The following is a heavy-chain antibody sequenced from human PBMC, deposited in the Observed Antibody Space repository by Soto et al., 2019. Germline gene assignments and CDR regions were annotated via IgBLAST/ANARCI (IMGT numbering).Heavy chain of an antibody. Sequence: SLRLSCAASGFTFSSYAMHWVRQAPGKGLEWVAVISYDGSNKYYADSVKGRFTISRDNSKNTLYLQMNSLRAEDTAVYYCARDREVWFGELGYYYYGMDVWGQGTTVTVSS. D-gene: IGHD3-10*01. V-gene: IGHV3-30-3*01. CDR3: ARDREVWFGELGYYYYGMDV. CDR2: ISYDGSNK. CDR1: GFTFSSYA. J-gene: IGHJ6*02.